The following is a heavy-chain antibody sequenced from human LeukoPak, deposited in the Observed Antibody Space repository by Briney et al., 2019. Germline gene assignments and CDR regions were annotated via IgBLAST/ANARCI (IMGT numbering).Heavy chain of an antibody. CDR1: GFTFSSYA. J-gene: IGHJ4*02. CDR2: ISYDGSNK. Sequence: GGSLRLSCAASGFTFSSYAVHWVRQAPGKGLEWVAVISYDGSNKYYADSVKGRFTISRDNSKNTLYLQMNSLRAEDTAVYYCANEIRPNDYWGQGTQVTVSS. D-gene: IGHD4-17*01. CDR3: ANEIRPNDY. V-gene: IGHV3-30*04.